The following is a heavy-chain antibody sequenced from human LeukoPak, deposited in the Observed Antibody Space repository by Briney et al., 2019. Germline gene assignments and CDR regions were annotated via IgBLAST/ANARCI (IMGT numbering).Heavy chain of an antibody. Sequence: GGSLRLSCAASGFTFNAYDMSWVRQAPGKWLEWVSGISGSGASTYYADSVKGRFTISRDNSKNTLYLQMNSLRAEDTAVYYCAKLSYYYDSIIYKGIDYWGQGTLVTVSS. V-gene: IGHV3-23*01. J-gene: IGHJ4*02. CDR3: AKLSYYYDSIIYKGIDY. CDR2: ISGSGAST. CDR1: GFTFNAYD. D-gene: IGHD3-22*01.